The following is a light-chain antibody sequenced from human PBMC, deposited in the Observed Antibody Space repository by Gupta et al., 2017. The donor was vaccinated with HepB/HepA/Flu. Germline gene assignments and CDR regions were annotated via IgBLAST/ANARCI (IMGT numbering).Light chain of an antibody. CDR2: KAS. V-gene: IGKV1-5*03. Sequence: DIQMTQSPSTLSASVGDRVTITCRASQSISSWLAWYQQKPGQAPKVLIYKASSLQSGVPSRFSGSGSRTEFTLTISSLQPDDFATYYCQQYNTFPLTFGGGTKVEIK. CDR3: QQYNTFPLT. J-gene: IGKJ4*01. CDR1: QSISSW.